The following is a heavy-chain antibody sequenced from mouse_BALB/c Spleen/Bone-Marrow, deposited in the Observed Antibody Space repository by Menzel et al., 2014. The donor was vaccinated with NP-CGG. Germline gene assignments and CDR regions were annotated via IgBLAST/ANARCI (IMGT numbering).Heavy chain of an antibody. CDR1: GYSFTSYW. Sequence: VQLQQSGPQLVRPGASVKISCKASGYSFTSYWMHWVKQRPGQGLEWIGMIDPSDSETRLNQKFKDKATLTVDKFSSTAYMQLSSPTSEDSAVYYCARGDDGYYGDYWGQGTTLTVSS. CDR3: ARGDDGYYGDY. V-gene: IGHV1S126*01. CDR2: IDPSDSET. J-gene: IGHJ2*01. D-gene: IGHD2-3*01.